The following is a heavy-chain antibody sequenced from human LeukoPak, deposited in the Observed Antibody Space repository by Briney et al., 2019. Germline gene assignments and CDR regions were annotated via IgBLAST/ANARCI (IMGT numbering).Heavy chain of an antibody. CDR1: GYSLTSYW. D-gene: IGHD5-12*01. CDR2: IDPDDSDT. CDR3: GRRRYSGYDFEY. V-gene: IGHV5-51*01. J-gene: IGHJ4*02. Sequence: GESLKISCKGSGYSLTSYWIGWVRQMPGKGLEWMGIIDPDDSDTRYSPSFQGQVTISADKSISTAYLQWSSLEASDTAMYYCGRRRYSGYDFEYWGQGTLVTVSS.